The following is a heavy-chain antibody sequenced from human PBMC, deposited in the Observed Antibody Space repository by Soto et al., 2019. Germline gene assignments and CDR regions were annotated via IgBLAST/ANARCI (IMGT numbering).Heavy chain of an antibody. CDR3: ARESEDLTSSFDY. V-gene: IGHV3-21*01. J-gene: IGHJ4*02. Sequence: GGSLSLSCASSGFTFIRYGMNWVRQAPGKGLEWVSSISSTTNYIYYGDSMKGRFTISRDNAKNSLYLEMNSLRAEDTAVYYCARESEDLTSSFDYWGQGTLVTVSS. CDR1: GFTFIRYG. CDR2: ISSTTNYI.